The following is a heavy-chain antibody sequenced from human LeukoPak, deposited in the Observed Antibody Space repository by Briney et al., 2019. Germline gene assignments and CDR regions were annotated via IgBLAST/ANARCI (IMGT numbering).Heavy chain of an antibody. CDR1: GFLVSSSY. D-gene: IGHD3-16*01. V-gene: IGHV3-53*01. CDR2: IYSDGRT. J-gene: IGHJ4*02. Sequence: GGSLRLSCAASGFLVSSSYMGWVRQAPGKGLEWVSYIYSDGRTFYADSVKGRFTTSRDSSKNTLYFQMNSLRAEDTAVYYCERAFDHHFDYWGQGTLVTVSS. CDR3: ERAFDHHFDY.